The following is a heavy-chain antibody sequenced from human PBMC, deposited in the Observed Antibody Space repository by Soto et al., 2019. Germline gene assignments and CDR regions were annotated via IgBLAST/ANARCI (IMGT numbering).Heavy chain of an antibody. J-gene: IGHJ4*02. CDR3: ARSFLNYYDILTGYYIERGAVFDY. CDR1: GGSISSGGYY. V-gene: IGHV4-31*03. CDR2: IYYSGST. Sequence: QVQLQESGPGLVKPSQTLSLTCTVSGGSISSGGYYWSWIRQHPGKGLEWIGYIYYSGSTYYNPSLKSRVTISVDTSKNQFSLKLSSVTAADTAVYYCARSFLNYYDILTGYYIERGAVFDYWGQGTLVTVSS. D-gene: IGHD3-9*01.